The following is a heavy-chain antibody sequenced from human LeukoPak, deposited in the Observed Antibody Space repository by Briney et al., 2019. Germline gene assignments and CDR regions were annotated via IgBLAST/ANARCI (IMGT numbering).Heavy chain of an antibody. J-gene: IGHJ4*02. Sequence: GRSLRLSCSASGFTFSRSAMHWVRQAPGKGLEWVAVISYDGSNKYYADSVKGRFTISRDSSKNTLSLQMNRLRAEDTAVYYCAKDRGYGSGSYSGMYSFDSWGPGTLVTVSS. CDR2: ISYDGSNK. CDR3: AKDRGYGSGSYSGMYSFDS. V-gene: IGHV3-30*04. D-gene: IGHD3-10*01. CDR1: GFTFSRSA.